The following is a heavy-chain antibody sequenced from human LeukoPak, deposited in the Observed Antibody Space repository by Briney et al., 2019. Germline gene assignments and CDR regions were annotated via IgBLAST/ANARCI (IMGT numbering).Heavy chain of an antibody. CDR2: IYPGDSDT. J-gene: IGHJ4*02. Sequence: GESLKISCKGSGYSFTSYWIGWVRQMPGKGLEWMGSIYPGDSDTRYSPSFQGQVTIPADRSISPAYLQWSSLEASATAMYYCARPGSGTIGIDYWGQGTLVTVSS. V-gene: IGHV5-51*01. D-gene: IGHD3-10*01. CDR3: ARPGSGTIGIDY. CDR1: GYSFTSYW.